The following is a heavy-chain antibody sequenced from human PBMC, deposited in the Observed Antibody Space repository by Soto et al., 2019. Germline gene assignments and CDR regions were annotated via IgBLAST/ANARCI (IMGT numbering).Heavy chain of an antibody. V-gene: IGHV3-23*01. D-gene: IGHD3-22*01. CDR3: AKDDSHSSGYYSWFDP. Sequence: SLRLSCAASGFTFSSYAMSWVRQAPGKGLEWVSAISGSGGSTYYADSVKGRFTISRDNSKNTLYLQMNSLRAEDTAVYYCAKDDSHSSGYYSWFDPWRQGTLVAVSS. J-gene: IGHJ5*02. CDR1: GFTFSSYA. CDR2: ISGSGGST.